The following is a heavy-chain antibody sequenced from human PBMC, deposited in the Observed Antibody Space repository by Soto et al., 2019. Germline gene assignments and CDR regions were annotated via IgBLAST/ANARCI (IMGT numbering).Heavy chain of an antibody. CDR3: AKEAGYFDWLLYDS. V-gene: IGHV3-30*18. CDR2: ISYDGSNK. D-gene: IGHD3-9*01. CDR1: GFTFSSYG. Sequence: PGGSLRLSCAASGFTFSSYGMHWVRQAPGKGLEWVAVISYDGSNKYYADSVKGRFTISRDNSKNTLYLQMNSLRAEDTAVYYCAKEAGYFDWLLYDSWGQGSLVTVSS. J-gene: IGHJ5*01.